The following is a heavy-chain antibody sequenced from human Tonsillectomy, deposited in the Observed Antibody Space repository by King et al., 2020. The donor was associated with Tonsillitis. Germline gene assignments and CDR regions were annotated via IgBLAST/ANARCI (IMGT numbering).Heavy chain of an antibody. V-gene: IGHV4-61*02. CDR1: GGSINSGSYY. D-gene: IGHD3-22*01. Sequence: VQLQESGPGLVKPSQTLSLTCTVSGGSINSGSYYWSWIRQPAGKGLEWIGRIYTSGSTHYNPPLKSRVTMSVETSKNHFSLKLSSVTAADTAVYYCAREEDYYDKGGGWDWGQGTLVTVSS. CDR3: AREEDYYDKGGGWD. CDR2: IYTSGST. J-gene: IGHJ4*02.